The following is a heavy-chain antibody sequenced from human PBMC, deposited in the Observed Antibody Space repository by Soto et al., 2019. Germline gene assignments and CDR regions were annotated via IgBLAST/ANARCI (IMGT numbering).Heavy chain of an antibody. J-gene: IGHJ6*02. V-gene: IGHV4-30-4*01. D-gene: IGHD3-9*01. CDR2: IYYSGST. CDR3: ARVEAHYDLLTGYNYYYYGMDV. CDR1: GGSISSGDYY. Sequence: QVQLQESGPGLVKPSQTLSLTCTVSGGSISSGDYYWSWIRQPPGKGLEWIGFIYYSGSTYYNPSLKSRVTISVDTSKNQFSLKLSSVTAADTAVYYCARVEAHYDLLTGYNYYYYGMDVWGQGTTVTVSS.